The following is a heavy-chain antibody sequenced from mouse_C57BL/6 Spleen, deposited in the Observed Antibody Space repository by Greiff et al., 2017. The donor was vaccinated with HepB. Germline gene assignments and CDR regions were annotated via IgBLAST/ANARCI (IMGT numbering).Heavy chain of an antibody. V-gene: IGHV5-17*01. CDR3: ARPGVPYAMDY. CDR2: ISSGSSTI. J-gene: IGHJ4*01. CDR1: GFTFSDYG. Sequence: DVQLVESGGGLVKPGGSLKLSCAASGFTFSDYGMHWVRQAPEKGLEWVAYISSGSSTIYYADTVKGRFTISRDNAKNTLFLQMTSLRSEDTAMYYCARPGVPYAMDYWGQGTSVTVSS.